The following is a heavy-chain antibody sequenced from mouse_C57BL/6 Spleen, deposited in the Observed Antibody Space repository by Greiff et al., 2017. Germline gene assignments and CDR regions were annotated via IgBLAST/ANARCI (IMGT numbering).Heavy chain of an antibody. Sequence: QVQLQQPGAELVMPGASVKLSCKASGYTFTSYWMHWVKQRPGQGLEWIGEIDPSDSYTNYNQKFKGKSTLTVDKSSSTAYMQLSGLTSEDAAVYYCARRGSSHWYFDVWGTGTTVTVSS. CDR3: ARRGSSHWYFDV. D-gene: IGHD1-1*01. V-gene: IGHV1-69*01. CDR2: IDPSDSYT. CDR1: GYTFTSYW. J-gene: IGHJ1*03.